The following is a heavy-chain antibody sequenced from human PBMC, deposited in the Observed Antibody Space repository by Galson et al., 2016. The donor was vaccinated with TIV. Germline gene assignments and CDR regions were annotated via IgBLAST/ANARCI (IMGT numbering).Heavy chain of an antibody. CDR3: ARERRHCGNECYLYYYFGMDV. J-gene: IGHJ6*02. D-gene: IGHD2-21*01. CDR1: TFKVSDNY. Sequence: SLRLSCAASTFKVSDNYMTWVRQAPGKGLEWVSIISSGGTTHYANSVRGRFTMSRDTDKNTVYLQMSNLRAEDTAVYYCARERRHCGNECYLYYYFGMDVWGQGATVTVSS. V-gene: IGHV3-66*02. CDR2: ISSGGTT.